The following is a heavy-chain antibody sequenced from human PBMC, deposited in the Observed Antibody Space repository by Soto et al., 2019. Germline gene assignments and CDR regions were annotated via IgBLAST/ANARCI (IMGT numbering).Heavy chain of an antibody. CDR2: ISWDGGST. Sequence: GGSLRLSCAASGFTFDDYTMHWVRQAPGKGLEWVSLISWDGGSTYYADSVKGRFTISRDNSKNSLYLQMNSLRTEDTALYYCAKDIFRQQLGDDAFDIWGQGTMVTVSS. J-gene: IGHJ3*02. CDR3: AKDIFRQQLGDDAFDI. CDR1: GFTFDDYT. D-gene: IGHD6-13*01. V-gene: IGHV3-43*01.